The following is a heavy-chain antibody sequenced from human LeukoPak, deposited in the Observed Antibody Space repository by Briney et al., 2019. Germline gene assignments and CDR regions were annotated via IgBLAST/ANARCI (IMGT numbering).Heavy chain of an antibody. CDR3: ARPRALYYDSWSGYYPFDY. CDR1: GGTFSSYA. Sequence: ASVKVSCKASGGTFSSYAISWVRQAPGQGLEWMGGIIPTFGTANYAQKFQGRVTITADESTSTAYMELSSLRSEDTAVYYCARPRALYYDSWSGYYPFDYWGQGTLVTVSS. J-gene: IGHJ4*02. CDR2: IIPTFGTA. D-gene: IGHD3-3*01. V-gene: IGHV1-69*13.